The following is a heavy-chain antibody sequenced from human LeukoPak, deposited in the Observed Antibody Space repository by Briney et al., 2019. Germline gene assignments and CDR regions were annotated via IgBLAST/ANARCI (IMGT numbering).Heavy chain of an antibody. CDR2: INPKSGHT. J-gene: IGHJ5*02. V-gene: IGHV1-8*01. CDR3: ARVIGWFDP. D-gene: IGHD2-15*01. Sequence: ASVKVSCKATGDTFTSRDVNWVRQATGQGLEWMGWINPKSGHTGYAQKFKNRLTMTWNTSVNTAYLEVRSLRSEDTAVYYCARVIGWFDPWGQGTLVTVSS. CDR1: GDTFTSRD.